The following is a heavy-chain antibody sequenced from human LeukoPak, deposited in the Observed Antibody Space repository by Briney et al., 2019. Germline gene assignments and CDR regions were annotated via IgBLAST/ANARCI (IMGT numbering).Heavy chain of an antibody. CDR1: GYTFTTYY. CDR3: ARGPGYCSGGNCLEFFHH. D-gene: IGHD2-15*01. Sequence: ASVKVSCKASGYTFTTYYVHWVRQAPGQGLEWMGTINPSGGSTSYAQKFQGRVTMTRGTSTTTVYMELSSLRSEDTAVYYCARGPGYCSGGNCLEFFHHWGQGTLVTVSS. V-gene: IGHV1-46*01. CDR2: INPSGGST. J-gene: IGHJ1*01.